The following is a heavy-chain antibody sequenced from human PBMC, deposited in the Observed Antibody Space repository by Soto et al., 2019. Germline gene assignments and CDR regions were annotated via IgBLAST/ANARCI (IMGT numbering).Heavy chain of an antibody. CDR3: ATDVMGATPGH. D-gene: IGHD1-26*01. CDR2: IKSKSDGGAI. CDR1: GFTFTNTW. V-gene: IGHV3-15*07. J-gene: IGHJ4*02. Sequence: GGSLRLSCAASGFTFTNTWMNWVRQAPGKGLEWVGRIKSKSDGGAIDHAAPVKGRFTVSRDDSKNTLFLQMNSLKIEDTAVYYCATDVMGATPGHWGQGTLVTVSS.